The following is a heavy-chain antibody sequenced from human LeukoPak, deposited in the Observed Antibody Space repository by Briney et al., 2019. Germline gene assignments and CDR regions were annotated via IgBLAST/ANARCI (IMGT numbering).Heavy chain of an antibody. D-gene: IGHD3-10*01. CDR2: INSDGSST. CDR3: ARGSVLWFGELLTYYYYGMDV. CDR1: GFTFSSYW. J-gene: IGHJ6*02. Sequence: QAGVSLRLSCAASGFTFSSYWMHWVRQAPGKGLVWVSRINSDGSSTSYADSVKGRFTISRDNAKNTLYLQMNSLRAEDTAVYYCARGSVLWFGELLTYYYYGMDVWGQGTTVTVSS. V-gene: IGHV3-74*01.